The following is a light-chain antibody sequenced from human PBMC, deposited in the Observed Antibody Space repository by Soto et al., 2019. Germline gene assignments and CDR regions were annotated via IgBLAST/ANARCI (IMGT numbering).Light chain of an antibody. V-gene: IGKV1-13*02. CDR1: QGISSA. J-gene: IGKJ4*01. CDR2: DVS. Sequence: AIQLTQAPSSLSASVGDRVTITCRASQGISSALAWYQRKPGKSPNLLIYDVSSLESGVPSRFSGSGSGTDFTLTISSLQPEDFATYYCQQFNTYPALTFGGGTKVDIK. CDR3: QQFNTYPALT.